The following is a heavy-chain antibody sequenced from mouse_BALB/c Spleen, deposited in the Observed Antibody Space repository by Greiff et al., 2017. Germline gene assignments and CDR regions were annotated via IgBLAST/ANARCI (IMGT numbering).Heavy chain of an antibody. J-gene: IGHJ2*01. D-gene: IGHD2-1*01. CDR1: GFTFTDYY. CDR2: IDPENGNT. CDR3: ARYGNFYYFDY. V-gene: IGHV14-1*02. Sequence: EVQLQQSGAELVRPGALVKLSCKASGFTFTDYYMHWVKQRPEQGLEWIGWIDPENGNTIYNPKFQGKATITEDTSSNTAYLQLSSLTSEDTAVYYCARYGNFYYFDYWGQGTTLTVSS.